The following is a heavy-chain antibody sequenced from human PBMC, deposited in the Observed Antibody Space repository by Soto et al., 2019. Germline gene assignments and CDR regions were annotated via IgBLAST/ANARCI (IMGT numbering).Heavy chain of an antibody. V-gene: IGHV1-2*04. CDR3: ARDPRRTGPAIAAAGTGARYYYGMDV. CDR1: GYTFTGYY. J-gene: IGHJ6*02. CDR2: INPNSGGT. D-gene: IGHD6-13*01. Sequence: QVQLVQSGAEVKKPGASVKVSCKASGYTFTGYYMHWVRQAPGQGLEWMGWINPNSGGTNYAQKFQGWGTMTRDTYISTAYMELSRLRSDDTAVYYCARDPRRTGPAIAAAGTGARYYYGMDVWGQGTTVTVSS.